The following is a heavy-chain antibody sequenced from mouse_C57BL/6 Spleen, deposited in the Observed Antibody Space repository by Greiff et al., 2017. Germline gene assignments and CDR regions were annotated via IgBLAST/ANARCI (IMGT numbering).Heavy chain of an antibody. CDR3: ARSTMITTVDY. CDR2: INPSNGGT. J-gene: IGHJ2*01. CDR1: GYTFNSSW. D-gene: IGHD2-4*01. V-gene: IGHV1-53*01. Sequence: VQLQQPGTELVKPAASVKLSCKASGYTFNSSWMHLVKQRPGQGLGWIGNINPSNGGTNYNEQFKSKTTLTEDKSSITAYMQLSSLTSENSAVYYCARSTMITTVDYWGQGTTLTVSS.